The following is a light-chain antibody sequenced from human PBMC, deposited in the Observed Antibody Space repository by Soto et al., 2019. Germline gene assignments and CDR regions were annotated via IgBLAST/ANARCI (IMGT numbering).Light chain of an antibody. CDR3: QRRVSLLT. CDR1: QSVSSD. Sequence: EIVITQSSATVSLSQGDRATLSCRASQSVSSDLAWYQQKPGQARRLLIYDASSRATGIPGRFSGRGSGTDFPLTISRLAPEDFAVYYHQRRVSLLTFGGGTNVDIK. V-gene: IGKV3-11*01. J-gene: IGKJ4*01. CDR2: DAS.